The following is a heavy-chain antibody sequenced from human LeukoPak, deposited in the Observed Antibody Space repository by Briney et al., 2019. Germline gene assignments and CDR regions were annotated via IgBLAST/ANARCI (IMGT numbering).Heavy chain of an antibody. V-gene: IGHV3-74*01. CDR1: GFTFNAYW. D-gene: IGHD6-6*01. CDR2: INKDATTI. J-gene: IGHJ6*03. Sequence: GGSLRLSCAASGFTFNAYWMHWIRQAPGKGLVWVASINKDATTIRYADSVKGRFTISRDNAKNSLYLQMNSLRAEDTAVYYCARDRVAARQWGYYYYMDVWGKGTTVTVSS. CDR3: ARDRVAARQWGYYYYMDV.